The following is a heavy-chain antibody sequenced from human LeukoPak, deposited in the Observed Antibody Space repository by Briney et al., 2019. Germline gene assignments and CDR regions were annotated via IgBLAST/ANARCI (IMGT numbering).Heavy chain of an antibody. D-gene: IGHD3-10*01. CDR2: MSFSGST. CDR3: ATDQYHGSGTYAWFDP. J-gene: IGHJ5*02. Sequence: PSETLSLTCTVSGVSISNYYWSWLRQPPGKKLEWIGYMSFSGSTNYNPSLKSRVTISLDTSKNQFSLRLNSVTAADTAVYYCATDQYHGSGTYAWFDPWGQGTLVTVSS. CDR1: GVSISNYY. V-gene: IGHV4-59*01.